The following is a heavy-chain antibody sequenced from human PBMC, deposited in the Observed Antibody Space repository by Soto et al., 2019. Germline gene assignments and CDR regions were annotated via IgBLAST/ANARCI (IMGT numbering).Heavy chain of an antibody. CDR1: GGSIFSYC. Sequence: SETLSLTCTVSGGSIFSYCWTWIRQPPGKGLEWIGNVYYSRSTNYNPSLKCRITISVDTTKNQFSLNLSSVTAADTAVYCCARAPAASSWFDPWGQGTLVTVSS. CDR2: VYYSRST. J-gene: IGHJ5*02. V-gene: IGHV4-59*01. CDR3: ARAPAASSWFDP. D-gene: IGHD2-15*01.